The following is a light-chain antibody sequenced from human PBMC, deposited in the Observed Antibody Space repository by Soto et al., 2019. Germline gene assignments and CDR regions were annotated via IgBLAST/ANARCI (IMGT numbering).Light chain of an antibody. CDR3: QHFDRSPPWT. J-gene: IGKJ1*01. CDR1: QSLSSSY. V-gene: IGKV3-20*01. Sequence: VLTQSPGTLSLSPGESATLSCRASQSLSSSYLAWYQQKPGQAPRLLLYGPGTRATGIPDRFSASESGTDFTLTTRRLEPGDSAVYYCQHFDRSPPWTCGQGTKVEIK. CDR2: GPG.